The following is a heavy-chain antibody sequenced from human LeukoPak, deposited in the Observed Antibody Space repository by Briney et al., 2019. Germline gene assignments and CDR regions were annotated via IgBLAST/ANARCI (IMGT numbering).Heavy chain of an antibody. CDR2: IYSGGST. Sequence: PGGSLRLSCAASGFTFSAYSMTWVRQAPGKGLEWVSVIYSGGSTYYADSVKGRFTISRDNSKNTLYLQMNSLRAEDTAVYYCAREVSTKHYYDSTWGQGTLVTVSS. CDR1: GFTFSAYS. D-gene: IGHD3-22*01. J-gene: IGHJ5*02. CDR3: AREVSTKHYYDST. V-gene: IGHV3-53*01.